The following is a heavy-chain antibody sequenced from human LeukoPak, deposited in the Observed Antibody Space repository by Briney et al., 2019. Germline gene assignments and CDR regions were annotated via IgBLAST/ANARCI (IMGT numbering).Heavy chain of an antibody. CDR3: ARPVAGSWGFDP. D-gene: IGHD6-19*01. CDR1: GYSFTGYY. J-gene: IGHJ5*02. Sequence: GASVKVSCKASGYSFTGYYMYWVRQAPGQGLEWVGWINSNSGDTSFAQKFQGRATMTRDTSISTAYMELSRLTSDDTAVYYCARPVAGSWGFDPWGQGTLVTVSS. CDR2: INSNSGDT. V-gene: IGHV1-2*02.